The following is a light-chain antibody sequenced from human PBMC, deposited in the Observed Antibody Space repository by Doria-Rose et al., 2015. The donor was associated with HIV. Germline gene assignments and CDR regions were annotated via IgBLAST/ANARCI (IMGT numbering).Light chain of an antibody. CDR2: GAS. V-gene: IGKV1-NL1*01. Sequence: ITCRAIQDISNSLVCYQQIPGKSPKLLVYGASRLETGVPSSFSGSGSGTDYTLTISSLQPEDFATYYCQQYYTTPMYTFGQGTKLESK. J-gene: IGKJ2*01. CDR1: QDISNS. CDR3: QQYYTTPMYT.